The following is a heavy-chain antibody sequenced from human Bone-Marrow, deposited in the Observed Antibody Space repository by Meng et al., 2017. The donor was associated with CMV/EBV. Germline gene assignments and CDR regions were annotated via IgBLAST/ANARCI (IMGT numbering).Heavy chain of an antibody. D-gene: IGHD6-6*01. V-gene: IGHV3-15*01. CDR1: FTFSNAW. CDR2: IKSKTNGGTT. J-gene: IGHJ4*02. CDR3: TTDRGIAARPLFDF. Sequence: FTFSNAWMGWVRQAPGKGLEGVGRIKSKTNGGTTDYAAPVKGRFTLSRDDSQNTLYLQMNSLKTEDTAVYYCTTDRGIAARPLFDFWGRGALVTVSS.